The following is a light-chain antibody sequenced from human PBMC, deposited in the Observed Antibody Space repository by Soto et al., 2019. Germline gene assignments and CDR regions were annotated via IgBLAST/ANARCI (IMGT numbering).Light chain of an antibody. J-gene: IGLJ2*01. CDR2: EVS. V-gene: IGLV2-8*01. CDR3: CSYAGSNNFVV. CDR1: SSDVGGYNY. Sequence: QSVLTQPPSASGSPGQSVTISCTGTSSDVGGYNYVSWYQQHPGKAPKLMIYEVSKRPSGVPDRFSGSKSGNTASLTVSGLQAEDEADYYCCSYAGSNNFVVFGGGTQLNVL.